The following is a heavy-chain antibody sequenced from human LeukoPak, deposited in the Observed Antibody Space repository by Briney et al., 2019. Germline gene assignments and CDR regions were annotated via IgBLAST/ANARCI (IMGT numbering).Heavy chain of an antibody. D-gene: IGHD3-10*01. V-gene: IGHV4-59*01. Sequence: SETLSLTCTVSGGSISSYYWSWIRQPPGKGLERIGYIYYSGSTNYNPSLKSRVTISVDTSKNQFSLKLSSVTAADTAVYYCARAVRGHYYGPLDYWGQGTLVTVSS. CDR3: ARAVRGHYYGPLDY. CDR2: IYYSGST. CDR1: GGSISSYY. J-gene: IGHJ4*02.